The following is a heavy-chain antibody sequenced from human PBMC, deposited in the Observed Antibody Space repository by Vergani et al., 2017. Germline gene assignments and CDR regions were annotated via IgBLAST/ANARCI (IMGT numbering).Heavy chain of an antibody. Sequence: QVQLQESGPGLVKPSQTLSLTCTVSGGSFSTGGQSWTWLRQSAGKGLEWIGRIYTSGATNYNPSLRSRAIMSVDTSKNQFSLKLSSVTAADTAVYYCARGTLGNYYDNSGYSHVVPEYWGQGTLVTVSS. V-gene: IGHV4-61*02. CDR3: ARGTLGNYYDNSGYSHVVPEY. D-gene: IGHD3-22*01. CDR2: IYTSGAT. J-gene: IGHJ4*02. CDR1: GGSFSTGGQS.